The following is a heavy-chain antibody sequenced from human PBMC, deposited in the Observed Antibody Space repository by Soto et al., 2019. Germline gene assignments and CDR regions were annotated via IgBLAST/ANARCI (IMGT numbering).Heavy chain of an antibody. CDR2: MNPNSGNT. J-gene: IGHJ5*02. D-gene: IGHD1-26*01. V-gene: IGHV1-8*01. CDR1: GYTFTSYD. Sequence: ASVKVSCKASGYTFTSYDSNWVRQATGQGLEWMGWMNPNSGNTGYAQKFQGRVTMTRNTSISTAYMELSSLRSEDTAVYYCARRLLRGNWFDPWGQGTLVTVSS. CDR3: ARRLLRGNWFDP.